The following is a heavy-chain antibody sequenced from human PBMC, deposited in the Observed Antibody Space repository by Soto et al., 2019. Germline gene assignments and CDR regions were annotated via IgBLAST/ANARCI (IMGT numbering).Heavy chain of an antibody. V-gene: IGHV3-11*01. CDR3: ARDNRSFWNGYYRRYDYYGMDV. CDR1: GFSFSDYY. CDR2: TGRSLYPI. J-gene: IGHJ6*02. D-gene: IGHD3-3*01. Sequence: HVQLVESGGGLVEPGGSLRLSCAASGFSFSDYYVNWIRQAPGKGLEWISYTGRSLYPIYYADSVKGRFSISRGSAKNSVFLQMNSLRVEDTAVYYCARDNRSFWNGYYRRYDYYGMDVWGRGTTVIVSS.